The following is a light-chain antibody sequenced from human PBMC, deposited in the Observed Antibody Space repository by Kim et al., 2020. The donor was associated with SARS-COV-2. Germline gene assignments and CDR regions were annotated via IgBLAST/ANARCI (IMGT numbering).Light chain of an antibody. CDR2: KDS. Sequence: SYELTQPPSVSVSPGQTARITCSGDALPKQYAYWYQQKPGQAPVLVIYKDSERPSGIPERFSGSSSGTTVTLTISGVQAEDEADYYCQSADLFGGGTQLT. J-gene: IGLJ3*02. CDR1: ALPKQY. CDR3: QSADL. V-gene: IGLV3-25*03.